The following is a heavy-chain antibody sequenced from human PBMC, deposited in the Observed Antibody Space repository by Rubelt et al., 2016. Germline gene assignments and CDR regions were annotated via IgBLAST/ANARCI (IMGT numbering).Heavy chain of an antibody. CDR2: INPNSGGT. J-gene: IGHJ4*02. CDR3: ARDLYKGPRWLVAY. CDR1: GYTFTGYY. Sequence: QVQLVQSGAEVKKPGASVKVSCKASGYTFTGYYMHWVRQAPGQGLEWMGWINPNSGGTNYAQKLQCRVTMTRDTSISTAYMELSRLRSDDTAVYYCARDLYKGPRWLVAYWGQGTLVTVSS. V-gene: IGHV1-2*02. D-gene: IGHD6-19*01.